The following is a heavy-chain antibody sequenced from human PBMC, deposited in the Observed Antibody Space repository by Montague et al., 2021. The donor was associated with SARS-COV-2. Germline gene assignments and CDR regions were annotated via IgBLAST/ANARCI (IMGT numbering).Heavy chain of an antibody. CDR2: IYPTGST. Sequence: SETRSLTCTVSGGSISRCYWSWIRQPPGKGLEWIGLIYPTGSTDYNSSXXSVVTISVDTSKNQLSLKLISATAADTAVYFCAGHMSDWSNGMCHTYYYYGWDVWGQGTTVTVSS. J-gene: IGHJ6*02. CDR3: AGHMSDWSNGMCHTYYYYGWDV. D-gene: IGHD2-8*01. CDR1: GGSISRCY. V-gene: IGHV4-4*08.